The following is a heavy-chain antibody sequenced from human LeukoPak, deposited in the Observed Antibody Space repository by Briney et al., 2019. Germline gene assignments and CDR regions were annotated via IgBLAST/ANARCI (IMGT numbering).Heavy chain of an antibody. V-gene: IGHV4-4*07. D-gene: IGHD2-15*01. J-gene: IGHJ4*02. CDR1: GGPMSSYY. CDR2: MYTSGST. Sequence: SETLSLTCTVSGGPMSSYYWTWIRQPAGKGLEWIGRMYTSGSTNYNPSLKSRVTISVDTSKNQFSLKLSSVTAADTAVYYCARPRVVAATGPFDYWGQGTLVTASS. CDR3: ARPRVVAATGPFDY.